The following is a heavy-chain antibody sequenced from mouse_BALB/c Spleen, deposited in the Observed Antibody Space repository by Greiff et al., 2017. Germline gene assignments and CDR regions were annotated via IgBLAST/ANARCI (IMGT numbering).Heavy chain of an antibody. CDR1: GFSLTGYG. V-gene: IGHV2-6-7*01. D-gene: IGHD1-1*01. CDR2: IWGDGST. Sequence: VQVVESGPGLVAPSQSLSITCTVSGFSLTGYGVNWVRQPPGKGLEWLGMIWGDGSTDYNSALKSRLSISKDNSKSQVFLKMNSLQTDDTARYYCARDRTTGDYAMDYWGQGTSVTVSS. J-gene: IGHJ4*01. CDR3: ARDRTTGDYAMDY.